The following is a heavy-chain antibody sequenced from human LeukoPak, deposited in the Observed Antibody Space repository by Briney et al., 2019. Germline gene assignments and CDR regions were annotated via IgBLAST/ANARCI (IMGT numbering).Heavy chain of an antibody. CDR1: GGSISSYY. CDR2: IYYSGST. Sequence: SETLSLTCTVSGGSISSYYWSWIRQPPGKGLEWIGYIYYSGSTNYNPSLKSRVTISVDTSKNQFSLKLSSVTAADTAVYYCARDPESRYYDTGMDVWGQGTTVTVPS. V-gene: IGHV4-59*01. J-gene: IGHJ6*02. CDR3: ARDPESRYYDTGMDV. D-gene: IGHD3-22*01.